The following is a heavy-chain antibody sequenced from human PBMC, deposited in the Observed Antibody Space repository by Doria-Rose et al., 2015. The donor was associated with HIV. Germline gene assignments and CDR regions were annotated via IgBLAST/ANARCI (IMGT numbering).Heavy chain of an antibody. Sequence: QVQLQESGPGLVKPSETLSPTCTVSGGSISSYYWSWIRQPPGKGLEWIGCISYSGITNYNPSLKSRVTMSVDTSKNQFSLKLNSVTAADTAVYYCARHTRGAFSTSYVVFNYWGQGTLVTVSS. V-gene: IGHV4-59*01. CDR3: ARHTRGAFSTSYVVFNY. J-gene: IGHJ4*02. CDR2: ISYSGIT. CDR1: GGSISSYY. D-gene: IGHD2-2*01.